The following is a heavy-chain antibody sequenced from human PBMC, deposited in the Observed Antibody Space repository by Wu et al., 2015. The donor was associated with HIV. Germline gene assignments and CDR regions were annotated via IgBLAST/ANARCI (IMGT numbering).Heavy chain of an antibody. CDR1: GGTASDDSSSTYA. D-gene: IGHD1-20*01. J-gene: IGHJ4*02. CDR3: VRDTPLTGQT. CDR2: IIPMFKTP. V-gene: IGHV1-69*12. Sequence: QVQLVQSGTEVKRPGSSVRLSCKASGGTASDDSSSTYAMSWVRQAPGQGLEWVGGIIPMFKTPNYARDFRGRVTISADESTNSVYLELRGLKFGDTAVYFCVRDTPLTGQTWGLGTLVTVSS.